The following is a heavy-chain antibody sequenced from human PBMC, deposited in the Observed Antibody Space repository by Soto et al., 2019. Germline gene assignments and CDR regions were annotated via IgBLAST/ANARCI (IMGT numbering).Heavy chain of an antibody. V-gene: IGHV4-59*01. CDR1: GGSISSYY. Sequence: PSETLSLTCTVSGGSISSYYWSWIRQPPGKGLEWIGYIYYSGSTNYNPSLKSRVTISVGTSKNQFSLKLSSVTAADTAVYYCARVVPVDTERRVNCFDPWGQGTLVTVSS. CDR2: IYYSGST. D-gene: IGHD5-18*01. CDR3: ARVVPVDTERRVNCFDP. J-gene: IGHJ5*02.